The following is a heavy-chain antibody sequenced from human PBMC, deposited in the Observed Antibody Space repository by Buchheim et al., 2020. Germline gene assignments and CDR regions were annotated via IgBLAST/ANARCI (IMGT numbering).Heavy chain of an antibody. D-gene: IGHD3-10*01. J-gene: IGHJ6*02. Sequence: QLQLQESGPGLVKPSETLSLTCTVSGGSISSSSYYWGWIRQPPGKGLEWIGSIYYSGSTYYNPSLKSRVTISVDTSKKQFSLKLSSVTAADTAVYYCAREQSGITMVRGVQFYYYYGMDVWGQGTT. CDR3: AREQSGITMVRGVQFYYYYGMDV. CDR1: GGSISSSSYY. CDR2: IYYSGST. V-gene: IGHV4-39*07.